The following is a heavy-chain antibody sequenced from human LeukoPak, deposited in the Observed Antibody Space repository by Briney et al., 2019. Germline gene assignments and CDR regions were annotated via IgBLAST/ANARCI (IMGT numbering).Heavy chain of an antibody. CDR3: ARVWGYYYGTNWFDP. CDR1: GGSFSGYY. Sequence: SETLSLTCAVYGGSFSGYYWSWIRQPPGKGLEWIGEINHSGSTNYNPSLKSRVTISVDTSKNQFSLKLSSVTAADTAVYYCARVWGYYYGTNWFDPWGQGTLVTVSS. CDR2: INHSGST. D-gene: IGHD3-10*01. V-gene: IGHV4-34*01. J-gene: IGHJ5*02.